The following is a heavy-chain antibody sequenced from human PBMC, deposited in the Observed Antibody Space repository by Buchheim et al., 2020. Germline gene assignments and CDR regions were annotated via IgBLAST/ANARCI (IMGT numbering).Heavy chain of an antibody. J-gene: IGHJ4*02. CDR1: GFTFSIYS. Sequence: QVQLVESGGGVVQPGRSLRLSCAASGFTFSIYSMHWVRQAPGKGLEWVTKLSSDCSNKYYADSVKGRFTISRDNSKNTLYLQTDSLRAEDTAVYYCARDPEGSSGYNYFDYWGQGTL. CDR2: LSSDCSNK. V-gene: IGHV3-30-3*01. CDR3: ARDPEGSSGYNYFDY. D-gene: IGHD3-22*01.